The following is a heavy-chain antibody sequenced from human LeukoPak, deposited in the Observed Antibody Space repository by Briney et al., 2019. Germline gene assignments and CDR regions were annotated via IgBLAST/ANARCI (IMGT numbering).Heavy chain of an antibody. D-gene: IGHD6-19*01. Sequence: SETLSLTCTVSGGSINSYYWSWIRQPPGKGLEYIGYIYTSGSTNYNPSLKSRVTVSVDTSKNQFSLKLSSVTAADTAVYYCTRLPSSGQTYFDYWGQGTLVTVSS. CDR2: IYTSGST. V-gene: IGHV4-4*09. CDR1: GGSINSYY. J-gene: IGHJ4*02. CDR3: TRLPSSGQTYFDY.